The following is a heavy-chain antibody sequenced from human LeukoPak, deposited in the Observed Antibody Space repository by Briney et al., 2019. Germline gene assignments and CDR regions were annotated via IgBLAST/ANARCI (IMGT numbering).Heavy chain of an antibody. CDR1: GFKFNNLW. V-gene: IGHV3-7*01. CDR3: AAFDI. Sequence: GGSLRLSCAASGFKFNNLWMTWFRQAPGKGLEWVANIKEDGSEKNYVDSVKGRFTISRDSAENSLYLQMNSLRAEDTAVYYCAAFDIWGQGTTVTVSS. J-gene: IGHJ3*02. CDR2: IKEDGSEK.